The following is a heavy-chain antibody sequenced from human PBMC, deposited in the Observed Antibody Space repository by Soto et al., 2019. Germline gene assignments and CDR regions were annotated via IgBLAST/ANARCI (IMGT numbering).Heavy chain of an antibody. CDR3: ARTGLGSRLVYAIVG. J-gene: IGHJ6*02. V-gene: IGHV4-28*01. CDR1: GYSISRSNW. CDR2: IYYSGST. Sequence: QVQLPESGPGLVKPSDTLSLTCAVSGYSISRSNWWGWIRQPPGTELGCIGSIYYSGSTYYNPSLKSRVTMSVDTSQNQFSLKLSSVPAVDTAVDYRARTGLGSRLVYAIVGWGQGTTV. D-gene: IGHD6-13*01.